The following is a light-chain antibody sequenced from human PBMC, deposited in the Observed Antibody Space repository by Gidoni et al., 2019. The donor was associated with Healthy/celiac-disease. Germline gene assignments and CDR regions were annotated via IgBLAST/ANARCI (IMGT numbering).Light chain of an antibody. V-gene: IGKV3-20*01. CDR3: QQYGSSPLT. J-gene: IGKJ4*01. Sequence: ESVLTQSPGTLSLSPVERATLSCSASQSVSSSYLAWYQQKPGQAPRLLIYGASSRATGIPDRFSGSGSGTDFTLTISRLEPEDFAVYYCQQYGSSPLTFGGGTKVEIK. CDR2: GAS. CDR1: QSVSSSY.